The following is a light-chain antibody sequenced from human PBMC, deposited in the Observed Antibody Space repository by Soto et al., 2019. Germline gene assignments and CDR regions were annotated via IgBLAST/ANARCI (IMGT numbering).Light chain of an antibody. CDR3: HQYSHWPPWT. V-gene: IGKV3-15*01. Sequence: VLTQSPGTLSLSPGERATLSCRASQSLNDNLAWYQQKPGQAPRLLIYRASTRATGVPGRFSASGSGTESTLTISSLQSEDSAVYYCHQYSHWPPWTFGPGTKVDIK. J-gene: IGKJ1*01. CDR1: QSLNDN. CDR2: RAS.